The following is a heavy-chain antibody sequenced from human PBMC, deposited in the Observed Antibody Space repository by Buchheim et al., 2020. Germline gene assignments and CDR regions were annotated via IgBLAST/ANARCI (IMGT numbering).Heavy chain of an antibody. CDR2: ISFDGSTT. CDR1: GFRFNTYG. J-gene: IGHJ4*02. CDR3: AKEYTRYTSGWFSDS. Sequence: QVHLVESGGGVVQPGRSLRLSCAASGFRFNTYGMFWVRQAPGKGLEWVAIISFDGSTTFYADPVQGRFTISRDNSKNMMFLQINSLRAEDTAVYYCAKEYTRYTSGWFSDSWGQGTL. V-gene: IGHV3-30*18. D-gene: IGHD6-19*01.